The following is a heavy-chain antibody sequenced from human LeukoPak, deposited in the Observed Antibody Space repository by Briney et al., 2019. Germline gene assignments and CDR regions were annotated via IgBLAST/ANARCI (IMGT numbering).Heavy chain of an antibody. Sequence: GGSLRLSCAASGFTFSSYAMHWVRQAPGKGLEYVSAISSNGGSTYYANSVKGRFTISRDNSKNTLYLRMGSLRAEDMAVYYCARDSTGYSSSWYNFDYWGQGTLVTVSS. J-gene: IGHJ4*02. CDR2: ISSNGGST. CDR1: GFTFSSYA. D-gene: IGHD6-13*01. V-gene: IGHV3-64*01. CDR3: ARDSTGYSSSWYNFDY.